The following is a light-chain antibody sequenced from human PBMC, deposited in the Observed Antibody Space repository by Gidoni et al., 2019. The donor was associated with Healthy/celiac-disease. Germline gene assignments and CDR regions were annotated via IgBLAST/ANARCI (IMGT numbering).Light chain of an antibody. CDR3: QSADSSGTYWV. Sequence: SYELTQPPSVSVSPGQTARITCPGDALPKQYAYWYQQKPGQAPVLGIYKDSERPSGIPERFSGSSSGTTVTLTISGVQAEDEADYYCQSADSSGTYWVFDGGTKLTVL. V-gene: IGLV3-25*03. CDR1: ALPKQY. CDR2: KDS. J-gene: IGLJ3*02.